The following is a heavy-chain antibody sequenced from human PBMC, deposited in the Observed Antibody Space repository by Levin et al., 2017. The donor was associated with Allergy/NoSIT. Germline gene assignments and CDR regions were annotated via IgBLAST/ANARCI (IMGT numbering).Heavy chain of an antibody. CDR3: ARGECSRTSGFVVSDY. V-gene: IGHV3-11*01. J-gene: IGHJ4*02. CDR1: GFTFSDYY. Sequence: GGSLRLSCAASGFTFSDYYMSWIRQAPGKGLEWVSYISSSGSLIYYADSVKGRFTISRDNAKNSLYLQMNSLRADDTAIYYCARGECSRTSGFVVSDYWGQGTLVTVSS. CDR2: ISSSGSLI. D-gene: IGHD2-2*01.